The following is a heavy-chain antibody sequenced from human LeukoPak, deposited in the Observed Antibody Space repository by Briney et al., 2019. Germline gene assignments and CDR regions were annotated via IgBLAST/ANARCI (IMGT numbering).Heavy chain of an antibody. CDR1: GYTFTDYY. Sequence: ASVKVSCKASGYTFTDYYMHWVRQAPGQGLEWMGWINPNSGGTNYAQKFQGRVTMTRDTSISTAYMELSRLRSDDTAVYYCARDYYDFWSGHNRDWFDPWGQGTLVTVSS. CDR3: ARDYYDFWSGHNRDWFDP. D-gene: IGHD3-3*01. V-gene: IGHV1-2*02. J-gene: IGHJ5*02. CDR2: INPNSGGT.